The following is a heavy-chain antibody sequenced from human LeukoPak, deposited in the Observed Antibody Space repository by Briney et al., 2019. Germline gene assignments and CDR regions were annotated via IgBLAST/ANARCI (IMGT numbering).Heavy chain of an antibody. V-gene: IGHV1-69*06. CDR3: ARHVSGSYLFDY. CDR2: IIPIFGTA. CDR1: GGTFGSYA. J-gene: IGHJ4*02. Sequence: SVKVSCTASGGTFGSYAISWVRQAPGQGLEWMGGIIPIFGTANYAQKFQGRVTITADKSTSTAYMELSSLRSEDTAVYYCARHVSGSYLFDYWGQGTLVIVSS. D-gene: IGHD1-26*01.